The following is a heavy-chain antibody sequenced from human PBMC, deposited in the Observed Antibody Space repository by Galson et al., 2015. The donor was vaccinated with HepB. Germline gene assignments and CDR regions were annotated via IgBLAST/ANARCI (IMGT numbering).Heavy chain of an antibody. Sequence: SLRLSCAASGFTFSNYWMHWVRQAPGKGLVWVSRIYSDGSSTSYADSVKGRFTISRDNPKNTLYLQMNSLRAEDTAVYYCVRNYYDSSGWTREYYFDYWGQGTLVTVSS. CDR3: VRNYYDSSGWTREYYFDY. CDR2: IYSDGSST. V-gene: IGHV3-74*01. D-gene: IGHD3-22*01. CDR1: GFTFSNYW. J-gene: IGHJ4*02.